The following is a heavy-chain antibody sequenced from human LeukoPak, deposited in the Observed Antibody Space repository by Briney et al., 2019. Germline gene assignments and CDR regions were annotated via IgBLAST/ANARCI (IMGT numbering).Heavy chain of an antibody. D-gene: IGHD6-6*01. Sequence: GGSLRLSCAVSGFNLNSYAMHWVRQAPGKGLEWVAVIRHDEANSFYADSVQGRFTISRDTSKKLLYLQMNSLRVEDTAVYYCAKEYTPSSPLGELDSWGQGTLVTVSS. CDR3: AKEYTPSSPLGELDS. J-gene: IGHJ4*02. CDR1: GFNLNSYA. CDR2: IRHDEANS. V-gene: IGHV3-30*02.